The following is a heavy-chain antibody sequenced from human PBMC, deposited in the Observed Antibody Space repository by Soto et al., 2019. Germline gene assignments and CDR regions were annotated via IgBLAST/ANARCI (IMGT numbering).Heavy chain of an antibody. CDR3: ATYYYDSSGYFQH. J-gene: IGHJ1*01. CDR2: ISGSGGST. V-gene: IGHV3-23*01. D-gene: IGHD3-22*01. Sequence: GGSLRLSFAASGFTFSSYAMSWVRQSPGKGLEWVSAISGSGGSTYYADSVKGRFTISRDNSKNTLYLQMNSLRAEDTAVYYCATYYYDSSGYFQHWGQGTLVTVSS. CDR1: GFTFSSYA.